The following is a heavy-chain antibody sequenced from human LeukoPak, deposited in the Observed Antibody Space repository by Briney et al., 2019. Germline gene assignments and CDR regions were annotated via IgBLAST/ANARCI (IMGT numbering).Heavy chain of an antibody. V-gene: IGHV4-4*07. CDR2: IYTSGST. D-gene: IGHD1-26*01. CDR3: ARVAETSGSYYVSHYYYYYMDV. Sequence: SGTLSLTCTVSGGSISSYYWSWIRQPAGKGLEWIGRIYTSGSTNYNPSLKSRVTMSVDTSKNQFSLKLSSVTAADTAVYYCARVAETSGSYYVSHYYYYYMDVWGKGTTVTVSS. J-gene: IGHJ6*03. CDR1: GGSISSYY.